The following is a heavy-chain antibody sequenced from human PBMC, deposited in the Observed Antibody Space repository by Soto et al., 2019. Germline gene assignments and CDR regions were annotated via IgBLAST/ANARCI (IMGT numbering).Heavy chain of an antibody. Sequence: SETLSLTCAVSGGSISSGGYSWSWIRQPPGKGLEWIGYIYHSGSTYYNPSLKSRVTISVDRSKNQFSLKLSSVTAADTAVYYCARGRSSSWGDAFDIWGQGTMVTVSS. D-gene: IGHD6-13*01. J-gene: IGHJ3*02. V-gene: IGHV4-30-2*01. CDR1: GGSISSGGYS. CDR3: ARGRSSSWGDAFDI. CDR2: IYHSGST.